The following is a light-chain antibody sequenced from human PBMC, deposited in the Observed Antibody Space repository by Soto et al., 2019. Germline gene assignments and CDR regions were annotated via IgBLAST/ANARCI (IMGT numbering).Light chain of an antibody. V-gene: IGKV3-15*01. J-gene: IGKJ2*01. CDR2: GAS. CDR1: QSVGRN. Sequence: EIVLTQSPGTLSLSPGDRATLSCRASQSVGRNLAWYQQKPGQAPRLLIYGASTRATGIPARFSGSGSGTEFTLTISSLQSEDFAFYYCQQYNNWPPYTFGQGTKVDIK. CDR3: QQYNNWPPYT.